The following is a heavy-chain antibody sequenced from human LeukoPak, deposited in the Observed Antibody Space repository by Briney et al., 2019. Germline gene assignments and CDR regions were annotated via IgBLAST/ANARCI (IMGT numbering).Heavy chain of an antibody. J-gene: IGHJ5*02. V-gene: IGHV1-69*05. CDR1: GGTFSSYA. D-gene: IGHD3-3*01. CDR2: IIPIFGTA. Sequence: SVKVSCKASGGTFSSYAISWVRQAPGQGLEWMGRIIPIFGTANYAQKFQGRVTITTDESTSTAYMELNSLRSDDTAVYYCARVPLRITISTRFDPWGQGTLVTVSS. CDR3: ARVPLRITISTRFDP.